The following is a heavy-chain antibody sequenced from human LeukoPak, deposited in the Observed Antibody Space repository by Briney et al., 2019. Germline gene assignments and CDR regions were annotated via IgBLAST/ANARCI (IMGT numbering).Heavy chain of an antibody. CDR2: INPHSGDT. CDR1: GYTFTVYF. V-gene: IGHV1-2*02. J-gene: IGHJ3*01. D-gene: IGHD3-22*01. CDR3: ARAYYYDISGPISAFDL. Sequence: GASVKVSCKASGYTFTVYFLHWMRQAPGQGLELLGWINPHSGDTKYEQKFQGRVTITRDTSITTAYMQLNSLTSDDTALYYCARAYYYDISGPISAFDLWGQGTMVTVSS.